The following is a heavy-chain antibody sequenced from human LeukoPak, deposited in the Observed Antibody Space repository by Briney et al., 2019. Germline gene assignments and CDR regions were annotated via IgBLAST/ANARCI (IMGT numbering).Heavy chain of an antibody. CDR1: GYTFTSYG. J-gene: IGHJ5*02. CDR3: ARGFGQQLVLWFDP. V-gene: IGHV1-18*01. D-gene: IGHD6-13*01. Sequence: ASVKVSCKASGYTFTSYGINWVRQAPGQGLEWMGWISAYNGNTNYAQKLQGRVTMTTDTSTSTAYMELRSLRSEDTAVYYCARGFGQQLVLWFDPWGQGTLVTVSS. CDR2: ISAYNGNT.